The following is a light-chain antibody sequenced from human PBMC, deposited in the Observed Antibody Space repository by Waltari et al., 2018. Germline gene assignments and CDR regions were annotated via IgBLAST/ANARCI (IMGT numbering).Light chain of an antibody. CDR1: QDILYNYHNKNY. CDR2: WAS. J-gene: IGKJ4*01. Sequence: DIVMTQSPGSLVVSLGERATITCHSRQDILYNYHNKNYLAWYQHKPGQSPKLLFYWASTRASGVPDRFSGSGSGTDFTLTISRVQAEDVAIYYCQQYYKTPSFGGGTKVE. CDR3: QQYYKTPS. V-gene: IGKV4-1*01.